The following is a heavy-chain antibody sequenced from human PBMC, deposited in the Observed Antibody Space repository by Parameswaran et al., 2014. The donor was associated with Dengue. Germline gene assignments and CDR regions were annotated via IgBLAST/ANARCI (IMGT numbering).Heavy chain of an antibody. V-gene: IGHV1-69*15. D-gene: IGHD4-17*01. CDR2: IMSTFHSS. Sequence: WVRQAPGQGLEWMGTIMSTFHSSTYAQKFQGRVTITADEATTSAYMELSSLRSDDTAVYYCARVRSPSHYGDFDYWGQGTLVTVSS. J-gene: IGHJ4*02. CDR3: ARVRSPSHYGDFDY.